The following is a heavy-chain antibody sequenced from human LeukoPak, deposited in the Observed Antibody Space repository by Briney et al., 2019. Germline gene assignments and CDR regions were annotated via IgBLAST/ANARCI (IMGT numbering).Heavy chain of an antibody. V-gene: IGHV4-61*02. CDR3: AKDRDLKGSYQIYFDY. CDR2: IYTSGST. D-gene: IGHD1-26*01. J-gene: IGHJ4*02. Sequence: SETLSLTCTVSGGSISSSSYYWSWIRQPAGKGLEWIGRIYTSGSTNYNPSLKSRVTMSVDTSKNQFSLKLSSVTAADTAVYYCAKDRDLKGSYQIYFDYWGQGTLVTVSS. CDR1: GGSISSSSYY.